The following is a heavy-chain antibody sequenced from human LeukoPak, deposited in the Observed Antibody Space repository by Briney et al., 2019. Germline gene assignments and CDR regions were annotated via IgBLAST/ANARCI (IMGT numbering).Heavy chain of an antibody. J-gene: IGHJ4*02. D-gene: IGHD6-13*01. CDR3: TTHSSSWSADYFDY. CDR2: IRSKSNSYAT. CDR1: GVTFSGSA. V-gene: IGHV3-73*01. Sequence: GGSLRLSCAASGVTFSGSAMHWGRQASGKGREWVGRIRSKSNSYATAYAASVKGRFTISRDDSKNTAYLQMNSLKIEDTAVYYCTTHSSSWSADYFDYWGQGTLVTVSS.